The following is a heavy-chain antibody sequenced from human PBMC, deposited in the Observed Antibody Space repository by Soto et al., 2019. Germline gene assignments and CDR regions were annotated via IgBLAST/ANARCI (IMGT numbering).Heavy chain of an antibody. V-gene: IGHV3-23*01. D-gene: IGHD1-26*01. Sequence: EVQLLESGGDLVQPGGSLRLSCAASGFTFSSYAMSWVRQAPGKGLEWVSAISGGGGSTSYADSVKGRFTISRDNSKNTLYLQMNSLRAEDTAVYYCAKLHGSYYFDYWGQGTLVTVSS. J-gene: IGHJ4*02. CDR2: ISGGGGST. CDR1: GFTFSSYA. CDR3: AKLHGSYYFDY.